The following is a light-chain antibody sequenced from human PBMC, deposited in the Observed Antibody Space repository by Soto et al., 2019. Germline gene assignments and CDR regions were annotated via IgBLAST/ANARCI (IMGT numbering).Light chain of an antibody. CDR2: DAS. CDR3: QQRSDWPLT. V-gene: IGKV3-11*01. CDR1: QSVSSR. Sequence: IVMTQSPATLSVSPGKRVTLFCRASQSVSSRLAWYQQKPGQAPRLLIYDASNRATGIPARFSGSGSGTDFTLTISSLETEDFALYYCQQRSDWPLTFGGGTKVDIK. J-gene: IGKJ4*01.